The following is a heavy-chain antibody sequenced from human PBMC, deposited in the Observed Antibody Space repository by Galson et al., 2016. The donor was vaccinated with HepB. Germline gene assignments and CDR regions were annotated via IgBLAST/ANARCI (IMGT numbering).Heavy chain of an antibody. Sequence: SETLSLTCTVSGGSISSYSWSWFRQPPGKGLQWIGYAYYSGTTNYSPSLRSRVTMSVDTSTNQFSLKLTSVTAADTAVYYCARHSSKFYYDSDGYYAYWGQGTLVTVSS. J-gene: IGHJ4*02. D-gene: IGHD3-22*01. CDR3: ARHSSKFYYDSDGYYAY. CDR1: GGSISSYS. CDR2: AYYSGTT. V-gene: IGHV4-59*08.